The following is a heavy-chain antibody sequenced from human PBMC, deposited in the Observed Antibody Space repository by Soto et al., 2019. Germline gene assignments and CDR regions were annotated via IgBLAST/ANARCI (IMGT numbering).Heavy chain of an antibody. V-gene: IGHV4-59*11. CDR2: IYYRGST. CDR3: ARDGREASGMDV. CDR1: GGSISSHY. D-gene: IGHD1-26*01. Sequence: SETLSLTFTVSGGSISSHYWSWVRQAPGKGLEWIGHIYYRGSTTYNPSLRSRSTVSVDTSNNQFSLKLNSVTTADTAVYYCARDGREASGMDVWGQGTKVTVSS. J-gene: IGHJ6*02.